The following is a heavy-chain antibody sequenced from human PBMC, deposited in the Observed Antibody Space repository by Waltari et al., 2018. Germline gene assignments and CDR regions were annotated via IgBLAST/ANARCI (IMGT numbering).Heavy chain of an antibody. CDR1: GGSFSGYY. V-gene: IGHV4-34*01. CDR3: ARKRGRRGQQLTFNWFDP. J-gene: IGHJ5*02. CDR2: INHRAST. D-gene: IGHD6-13*01. Sequence: QVQLQQWGAGLLKPSETLSLNCAVYGGSFSGYYWSWIRQPPGKGLEWIGEINHRASTNYNPSLKSRVTISVDTSKNQFSLKLSSVTAADTAVYYCARKRGRRGQQLTFNWFDPWGQGTLVTVSS.